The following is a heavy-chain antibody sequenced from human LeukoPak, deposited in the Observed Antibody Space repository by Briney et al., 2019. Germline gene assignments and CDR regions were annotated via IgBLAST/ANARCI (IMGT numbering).Heavy chain of an antibody. V-gene: IGHV3-23*01. CDR2: ISGSGGST. D-gene: IGHD6-13*01. CDR1: GFTFSSYA. CDR3: AKVEDGSSWYFGTHLNWFDP. J-gene: IGHJ5*02. Sequence: RTGGSLRLSCAVSGFTFSSYAMNWVRQAPGKGLEWVSAISGSGGSTYYADSVKGRFTISRDNSKNTLYLQVNSLRAEDTAVYYCAKVEDGSSWYFGTHLNWFDPWGQGTLVTVSS.